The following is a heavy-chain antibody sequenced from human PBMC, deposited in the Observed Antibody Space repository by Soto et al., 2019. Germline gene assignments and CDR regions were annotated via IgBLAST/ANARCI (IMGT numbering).Heavy chain of an antibody. V-gene: IGHV6-1*01. J-gene: IGHJ5*01. CDR3: ASLLVNSWLDS. D-gene: IGHD3-3*02. CDR2: TYYRSKWSS. CDR1: GDSVSTNDAT. Sequence: QAQLQQSGPGLVKPSQTLSLTCAISGDSVSTNDATWDWIRQSPSRGLEWLGRTYYRSKWSSDYAVSVKGRITINPDTSNTQLSLHLSSVTPPDTGMYSCASLLVNSWLDSWGKGTLVTVSS.